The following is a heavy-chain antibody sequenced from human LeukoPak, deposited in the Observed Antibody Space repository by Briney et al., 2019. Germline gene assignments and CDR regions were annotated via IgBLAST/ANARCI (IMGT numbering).Heavy chain of an antibody. CDR1: GGSISSYY. CDR3: ARDRGRYDTSGYLFDF. Sequence: SETLSLTCTVSGGSISSYYWSWIRQPAGKGLEWIGRLYTSGSTNYNPSLKSRVTMSIDTSKNQFSLRLSSVTAADTAVYYCARDRGRYDTSGYLFDFWGQGTLVTVSS. V-gene: IGHV4-4*07. D-gene: IGHD3-22*01. J-gene: IGHJ4*02. CDR2: LYTSGST.